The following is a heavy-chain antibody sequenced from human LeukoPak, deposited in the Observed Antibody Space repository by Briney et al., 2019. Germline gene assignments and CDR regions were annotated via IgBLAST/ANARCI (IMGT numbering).Heavy chain of an antibody. V-gene: IGHV3-74*01. J-gene: IGHJ4*02. D-gene: IGHD2-15*01. CDR3: VVGGSPGY. CDR2: ISTDGYTT. CDR1: GLAFSAYK. Sequence: GGSLRLSCAASGLAFSAYKMHWVRQAPRKGLEWVSRISTDGYTTDYADFVQGRFTASRDNTKNTWSLEMNSLRAEDTAVYYCVVGGSPGYWGQGTLVTVSS.